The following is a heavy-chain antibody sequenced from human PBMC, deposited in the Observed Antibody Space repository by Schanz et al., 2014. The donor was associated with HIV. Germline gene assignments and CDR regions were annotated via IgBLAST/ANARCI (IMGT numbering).Heavy chain of an antibody. CDR3: ASTEFPYSSSSDYYYGMDV. D-gene: IGHD6-6*01. J-gene: IGHJ6*02. CDR1: GFIVSSNY. Sequence: VQLVETGGGLIQPGGSLRLSCAASGFIVSSNYMSWVRQAPGKGLEWVAVIWFDGSNKYYADSVKGRFTISRDNSKKTLYLQMNSLRAGDTAVYYCASTEFPYSSSSDYYYGMDVWGQGTTVTVSS. V-gene: IGHV3-33*08. CDR2: IWFDGSNK.